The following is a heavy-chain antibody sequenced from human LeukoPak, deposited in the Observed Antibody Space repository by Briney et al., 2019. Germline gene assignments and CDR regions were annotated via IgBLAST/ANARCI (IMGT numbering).Heavy chain of an antibody. D-gene: IGHD3-22*01. CDR1: GYTFTGYY. Sequence: ASVKVSCKASGYTFTGYYMHWVRQAPGQGLEWMGWINPNSGGTNYAQKFQGRVTMTRDTSISTAYMELSRLRSDDTAVYYCARAGYYYDSSGYSRFDPWGQGTLVTVSS. CDR2: INPNSGGT. CDR3: ARAGYYYDSSGYSRFDP. J-gene: IGHJ5*02. V-gene: IGHV1-2*02.